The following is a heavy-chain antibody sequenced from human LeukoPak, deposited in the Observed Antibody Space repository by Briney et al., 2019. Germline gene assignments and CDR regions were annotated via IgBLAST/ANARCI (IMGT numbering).Heavy chain of an antibody. J-gene: IGHJ6*04. CDR1: GFAFSAYA. Sequence: GGSLRLSCAASGFAFSAYAMHWVRQAPGKGLEWVAAISYDGKNIFYADSVKGRVTISRDNSKNTLYLQINSLRPEDTAVYYCAVLTRGGSGKYEYNGMDVWGKGTTLSVS. V-gene: IGHV3-30*03. D-gene: IGHD3-10*01. CDR2: ISYDGKNI. CDR3: AVLTRGGSGKYEYNGMDV.